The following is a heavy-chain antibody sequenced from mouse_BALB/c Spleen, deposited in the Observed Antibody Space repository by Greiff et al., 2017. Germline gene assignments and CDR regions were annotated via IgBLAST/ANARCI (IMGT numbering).Heavy chain of an antibody. J-gene: IGHJ3*01. CDR2: IYPYNGGT. CDR3: ARSYDYDRFAY. D-gene: IGHD2-4*01. Sequence: VQLKESGPELVKPGASVKISCKASGYTFTDYNMHWVKQSHGKSLEWIGYIYPYNGGTGYNQKFKSKATLTVDNSSSTAYMELRSLTSEDSAVYYCARSYDYDRFAYWGQGTLVTVSA. V-gene: IGHV1S29*02. CDR1: GYTFTDYN.